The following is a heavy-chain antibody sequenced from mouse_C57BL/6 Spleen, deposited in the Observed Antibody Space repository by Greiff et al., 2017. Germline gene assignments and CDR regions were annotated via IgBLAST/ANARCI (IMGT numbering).Heavy chain of an antibody. D-gene: IGHD4-1*01. V-gene: IGHV1-81*01. CDR3: ARYGTRDFDY. Sequence: QVQLQQSGAELARPGASVKLSCKASGYTFTSYGISWVKQRTGQGLEWIGEIYPRSGNTYYNEKFKGKATLTADKSSSTAYMELRSLTSEDSAVYFCARYGTRDFDYWGQGTTLTVSS. CDR1: GYTFTSYG. J-gene: IGHJ2*01. CDR2: IYPRSGNT.